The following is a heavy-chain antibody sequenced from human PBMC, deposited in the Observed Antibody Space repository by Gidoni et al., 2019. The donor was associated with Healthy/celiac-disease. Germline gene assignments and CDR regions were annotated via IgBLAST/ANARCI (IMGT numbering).Heavy chain of an antibody. V-gene: IGHV4-39*01. CDR3: ARLQSGVYFDY. D-gene: IGHD2-15*01. J-gene: IGHJ4*02. CDR2: IYSSGST. CDR1: GGSISSSSYY. Sequence: QLQLHESGPGLVKPSETLSLTCTVSGGSISSSSYYWGWIRQPPGKGLEWIGSIYSSGSTYYNPSLKSRVTISVDTSKNQFSLKLSSVTAADTAVYYCARLQSGVYFDYWGQGTLVTVSS.